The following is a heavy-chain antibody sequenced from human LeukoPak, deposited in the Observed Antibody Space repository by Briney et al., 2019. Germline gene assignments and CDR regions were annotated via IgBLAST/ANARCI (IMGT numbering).Heavy chain of an antibody. CDR1: GFSLSTSGVG. J-gene: IGHJ4*02. Sequence: SGPTLVKPTQTLTLTCTFPGFSLSTSGVGVGWIRQPPGKAREWLALTDWDDDRRYRQSLKSRLTITTDTSNTQVLLTMTNMDPVDAATYYCAHSHDYSKAVPRYFDYWGPGTLVTASS. V-gene: IGHV2-5*02. CDR3: AHSHDYSKAVPRYFDY. CDR2: TDWDDDR. D-gene: IGHD4-11*01.